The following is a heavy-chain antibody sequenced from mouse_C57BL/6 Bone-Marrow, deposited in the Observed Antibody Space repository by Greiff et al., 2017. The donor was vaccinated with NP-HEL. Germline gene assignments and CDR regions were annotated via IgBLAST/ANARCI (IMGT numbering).Heavy chain of an antibody. J-gene: IGHJ3*01. CDR2: ISSGSSTI. CDR3: ARGYYWFAY. Sequence: EVKLVESGGGLVKPGGSLKLSCAASGFTFSDYGMHWVRQAPEKGLEWVAYISSGSSTIYSADTVKGRFTIFRDNAKNTLFLQMTSLRSEDTAMYYCARGYYWFAYWGQGTLVTVSA. CDR1: GFTFSDYG. D-gene: IGHD2-3*01. V-gene: IGHV5-17*01.